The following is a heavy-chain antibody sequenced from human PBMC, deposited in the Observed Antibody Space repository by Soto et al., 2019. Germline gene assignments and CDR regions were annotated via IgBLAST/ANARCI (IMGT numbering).Heavy chain of an antibody. CDR2: IYYSGNT. V-gene: IGHV4-31*03. J-gene: IGHJ4*02. Sequence: PSETLSLTCTFSSGSISNGSYYLSWIRQHPGKGLEWIGWIYYSGNTYYNPSLESRVTMSVDTSNNQFSLKLTSMTAADTALYYCVGGQYYFDYRGQGTLVTVSS. CDR1: SGSISNGSYY. D-gene: IGHD3-10*01. CDR3: VGGQYYFDY.